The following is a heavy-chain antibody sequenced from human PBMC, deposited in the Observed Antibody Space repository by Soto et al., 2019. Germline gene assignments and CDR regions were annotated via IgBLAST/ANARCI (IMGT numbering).Heavy chain of an antibody. J-gene: IGHJ4*02. D-gene: IGHD3-10*01. CDR2: ISGSGGST. CDR3: AKVTISLQYGSGSYYDSDY. Sequence: GGSLRLSCAASGFTFSSYAMSWVRQAPGKGLEWVSAISGSGGSTYYADSVKGRFTISRDNSKNTLYLEMNSLRAEDTAVYYCAKVTISLQYGSGSYYDSDYWGQGTLVTVSS. V-gene: IGHV3-23*01. CDR1: GFTFSSYA.